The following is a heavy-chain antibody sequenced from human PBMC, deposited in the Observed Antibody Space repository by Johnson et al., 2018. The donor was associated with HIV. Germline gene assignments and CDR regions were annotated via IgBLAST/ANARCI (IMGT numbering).Heavy chain of an antibody. CDR2: IYNDGSRT. D-gene: IGHD6-19*01. Sequence: VQLVESGGGVVQPGGSLRLSCAASGFAFRTYWMVWVRQVPGKRPVWVARIYNDGSRTTYADSVKGRFTISRDNAKNSLYLQMNSLRAEDTAVYYCAKDIASGYTNGGTLDIWGQGTMVTVSS. J-gene: IGHJ3*02. V-gene: IGHV3-74*03. CDR3: AKDIASGYTNGGTLDI. CDR1: GFAFRTYW.